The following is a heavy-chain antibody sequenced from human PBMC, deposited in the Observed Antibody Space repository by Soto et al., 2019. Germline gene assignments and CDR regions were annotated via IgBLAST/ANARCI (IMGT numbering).Heavy chain of an antibody. CDR3: VGWGYGSNSLEF. CDR2: ITPNSGDT. V-gene: IGHV1-2*06. D-gene: IGHD4-17*01. J-gene: IGHJ4*03. Sequence: ASVKVSCKTSGYIFTGYFIHWVRQTPGQGLQWMGRITPNSGDTKYGQTFQGRVTFTRDTSTSTAYMELSGLRSDDTALYYCVGWGYGSNSLEFWGQGTLVTVSS. CDR1: GYIFTGYF.